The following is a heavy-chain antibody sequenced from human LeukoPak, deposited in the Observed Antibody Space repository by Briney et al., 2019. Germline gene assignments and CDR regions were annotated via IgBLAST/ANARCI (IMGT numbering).Heavy chain of an antibody. CDR1: GFTFRDYY. CDR3: ARDFGAYSYDFDY. D-gene: IGHD5-18*01. CDR2: ISSSGNNI. V-gene: IGHV3-11*01. Sequence: GGSLRLSCAASGFTFRDYYMTWIRQAPGKGLEWVSYISSSGNNIFDADAVKGRFTISRDNSKNSLYLHLTDLRAEDTAVYFCARDFGAYSYDFDYWGQGTLVGISS. J-gene: IGHJ4*02.